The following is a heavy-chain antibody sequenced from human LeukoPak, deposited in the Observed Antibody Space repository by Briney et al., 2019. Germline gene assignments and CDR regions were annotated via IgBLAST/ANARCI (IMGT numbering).Heavy chain of an antibody. D-gene: IGHD3-22*01. CDR1: GFTFGDYA. J-gene: IGHJ4*02. CDR2: IRSKPYGGTT. CDR3: TRDNLYYYDSSGYYYYFDY. Sequence: GGSLRLSCTASGFTFGDYAMSWVRQAPGKGLEWVGFIRSKPYGGTTEYAASVKGRFTISRDDSKSIAYLQMNSLKTEDIAVYYCTRDNLYYYDSSGYYYYFDYWGQGTLVTVSS. V-gene: IGHV3-49*04.